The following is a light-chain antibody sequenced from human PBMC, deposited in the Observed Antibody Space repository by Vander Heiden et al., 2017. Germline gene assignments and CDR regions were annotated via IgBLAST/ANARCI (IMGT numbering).Light chain of an antibody. CDR1: SSNIGSNT. Sequence: QSVLTQPPSASGTPGQRVTISCSGRSSNIGSNTVTWYQQLPGTAPKLLIYSHNQRPSGVPDRFSGSKSGSSASLAISGLQAEDEADYYCAAWDDNLSGWVFGGGTKLTVL. V-gene: IGLV1-44*01. CDR2: SHN. CDR3: AAWDDNLSGWV. J-gene: IGLJ3*02.